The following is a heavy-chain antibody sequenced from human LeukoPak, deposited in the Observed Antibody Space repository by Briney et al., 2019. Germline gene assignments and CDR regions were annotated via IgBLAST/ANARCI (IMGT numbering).Heavy chain of an antibody. CDR1: GFTFDDYA. J-gene: IGHJ4*02. Sequence: GGSLRLSCAASGFTFDDYAMHWVRQAPGKGLEWVSLISGDGGSTYYADSVKGRFTISRDNSKNSLYLQMNSLRTEDTALYYCVLRTLGYWGQGTLVTVYS. V-gene: IGHV3-43*02. CDR2: ISGDGGST. CDR3: VLRTLGY. D-gene: IGHD4-17*01.